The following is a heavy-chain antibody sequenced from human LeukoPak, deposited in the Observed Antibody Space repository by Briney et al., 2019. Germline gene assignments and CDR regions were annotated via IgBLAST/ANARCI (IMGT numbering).Heavy chain of an antibody. J-gene: IGHJ4*02. CDR3: ARRGAMQSPADY. CDR2: IKQDGSGK. D-gene: IGHD1-26*01. Sequence: GGSLRLSCAASGFTSSSYWMSWVRQAPGKGLEWVANIKQDGSGKFYVDSVKGRFTISRDNAKNSLYLQMNSLRAEDTAVYYCARRGAMQSPADYWGQGTLVTVSS. CDR1: GFTSSSYW. V-gene: IGHV3-7*03.